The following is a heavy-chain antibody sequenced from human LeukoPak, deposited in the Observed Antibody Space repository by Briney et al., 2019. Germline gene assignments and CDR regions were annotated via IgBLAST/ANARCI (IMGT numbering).Heavy chain of an antibody. CDR3: ASFRDTDN. V-gene: IGHV3-74*01. D-gene: IGHD2-21*01. J-gene: IGHJ3*01. Sequence: PGGSLRLSCEVSGLTFGNVWMHWVRQTPGQGLVWVCRINTAGSTVYADPVKGRFTISRDNAKNMVYLQMNSLRTEDTAVYYCASFRDTDNWGRGTMVTVSS. CDR1: GLTFGNVW. CDR2: INTAGST.